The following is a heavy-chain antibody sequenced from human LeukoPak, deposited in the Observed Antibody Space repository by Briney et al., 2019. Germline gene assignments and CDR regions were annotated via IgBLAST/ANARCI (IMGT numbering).Heavy chain of an antibody. CDR1: GGSFSGYC. D-gene: IGHD5-18*01. Sequence: SETLSLTCAVYGGSFSGYCWSWIRQPPGKGLEWIGEINHSGSTNYNPSLRSRVTISVDTSKNQFSLKLSSVTAADTAVYYCARGIQLWSWGAFDIWGQGTMVTVSS. CDR3: ARGIQLWSWGAFDI. V-gene: IGHV4-34*01. J-gene: IGHJ3*02. CDR2: INHSGST.